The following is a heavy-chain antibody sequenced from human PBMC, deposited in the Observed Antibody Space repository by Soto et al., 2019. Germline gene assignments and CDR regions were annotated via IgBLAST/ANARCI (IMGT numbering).Heavy chain of an antibody. CDR3: ARRELWFGTNWFDP. J-gene: IGHJ5*02. D-gene: IGHD3-10*01. Sequence: QVQLQESGPGLVKPSGTLSLTCAVSGGSISSSNWWSWVRQPPGKGLEWIGEIYHSGSTNYNPSPKRRVTISVDQSKNKFSLKLSSVTAADTAVYYCARRELWFGTNWFDPWGQGTLVTVSS. CDR1: GGSISSSNW. CDR2: IYHSGST. V-gene: IGHV4-4*02.